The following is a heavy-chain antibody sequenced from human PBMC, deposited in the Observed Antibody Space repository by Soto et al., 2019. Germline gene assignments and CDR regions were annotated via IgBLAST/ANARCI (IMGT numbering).Heavy chain of an antibody. CDR1: GGSISSYY. Sequence: SETLSLTCTVSGGSISSYYWSWIRQPPGKGLGWIGYINYSGSTTYNPSLKSRVTISVDTSKNQSSLKLSSVTAADTAVYYCASAPVAATGPYYYYGMDVWGQGTTVTVSS. J-gene: IGHJ6*02. D-gene: IGHD2-15*01. V-gene: IGHV4-59*01. CDR3: ASAPVAATGPYYYYGMDV. CDR2: INYSGST.